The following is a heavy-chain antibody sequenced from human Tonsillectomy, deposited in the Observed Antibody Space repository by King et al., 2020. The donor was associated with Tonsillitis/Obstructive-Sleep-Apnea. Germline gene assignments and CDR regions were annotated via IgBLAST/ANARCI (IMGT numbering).Heavy chain of an antibody. CDR3: AREFRFHIFSGSLGEFDAFVT. J-gene: IGHJ3*02. Sequence: VQLVESGGGLVQPGGSLRLPCAASGFTFSKYWMHWVRQAPGKGLVWVSRINSDGSTTSYADSAKGRFTISRDNAKNTLYLQMNRLRAEDTAVYYCAREFRFHIFSGSLGEFDAFVTSGQGTMCTASS. V-gene: IGHV3-74*01. CDR1: GFTFSKYW. CDR2: INSDGSTT. D-gene: IGHD3-16*01.